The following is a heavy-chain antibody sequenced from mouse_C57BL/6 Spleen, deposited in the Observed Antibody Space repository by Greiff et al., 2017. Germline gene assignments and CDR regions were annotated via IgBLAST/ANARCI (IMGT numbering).Heavy chain of an antibody. CDR2: IRYSGST. J-gene: IGHJ1*03. D-gene: IGHD1-1*02. Sequence: EVKLVESGPGMVKPSQSLSLTCTVTGYSITSGYDWHWIRHFPGNQLEWMGYIRYSGSTNYNPSLKSRTSITHDTSKNHFFLKLNAVTTEETATYDGEREWYGSSYGYFDVGGTGTTVTVSS. V-gene: IGHV3-1*01. CDR1: GYSITSGYD. CDR3: EREWYGSSYGYFDV.